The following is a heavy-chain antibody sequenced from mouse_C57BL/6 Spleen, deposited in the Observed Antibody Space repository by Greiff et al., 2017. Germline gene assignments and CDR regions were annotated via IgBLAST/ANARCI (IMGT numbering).Heavy chain of an antibody. CDR1: GYAFSSSW. D-gene: IGHD2-12*01. Sequence: QVHVKQSGPELVKPGASVKISCKASGYAFSSSWMNWVKQRPGKGLEWIGRIYPGDGDTTYNGKFKGKATLTADKSSSTAYMHLSSLTSEDSAVYFCARSPYYMDMDYWGQGTSVTVSS. J-gene: IGHJ4*01. CDR3: ARSPYYMDMDY. V-gene: IGHV1-82*01. CDR2: IYPGDGDT.